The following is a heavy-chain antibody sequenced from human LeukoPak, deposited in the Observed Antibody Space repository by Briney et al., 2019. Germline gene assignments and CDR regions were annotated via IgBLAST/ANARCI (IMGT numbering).Heavy chain of an antibody. J-gene: IGHJ4*02. CDR3: AREERYSSGWLDY. V-gene: IGHV1-69*05. Sequence: SVKVSCKASGGTFSSYAISWVRQAPGQGLEWMGRIIPIFGTANYARKFQGRVTITTDESTSTAYMELSSLRSEDTAVYYCAREERYSSGWLDYWGQGTLVTVSS. CDR2: IIPIFGTA. D-gene: IGHD6-19*01. CDR1: GGTFSSYA.